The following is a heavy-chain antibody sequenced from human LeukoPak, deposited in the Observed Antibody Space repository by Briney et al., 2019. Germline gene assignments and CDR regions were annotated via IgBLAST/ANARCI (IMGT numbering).Heavy chain of an antibody. J-gene: IGHJ5*02. CDR3: ARHRTALVSYGFDP. Sequence: KTSETLSLTCTVSGGSFSNYYWSWIRQPPGKGLEWIGYIYYSGSTNYNPSLKSRVTISVDTSKNQFSLNLSSVTAADTAVYYCARHRTALVSYGFDPWAREPWSPSPQ. D-gene: IGHD5-18*01. CDR1: GGSFSNYY. CDR2: IYYSGST. V-gene: IGHV4-59*08.